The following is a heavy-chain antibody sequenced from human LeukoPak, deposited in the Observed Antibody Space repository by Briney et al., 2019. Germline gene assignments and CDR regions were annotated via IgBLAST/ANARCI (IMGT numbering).Heavy chain of an antibody. V-gene: IGHV3-74*01. CDR1: GFTCSSHW. D-gene: IGHD3-10*01. Sequence: PGGSLRLSCAASGFTCSSHWMHWVRQAPGKGLEWVSRISENRYTTNYADSVKGRFTISRDNAKNTVYLQMSSLRVEDTAVYYCARDIVIGSGSCLDWGQGTLVTVSS. CDR2: ISENRYTT. J-gene: IGHJ4*02. CDR3: ARDIVIGSGSCLD.